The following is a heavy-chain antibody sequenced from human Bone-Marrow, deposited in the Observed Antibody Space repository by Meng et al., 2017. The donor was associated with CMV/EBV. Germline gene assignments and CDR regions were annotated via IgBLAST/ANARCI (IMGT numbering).Heavy chain of an antibody. CDR3: ASPAVRASGGAFDY. CDR1: GYTFTGYY. J-gene: IGHJ4*02. Sequence: ASVKVSCKASGYTFTGYYMNWVRQAPGQGLEWMGWINPNSGDTNYAQKFQGRVTMTRDTSITTAYMELTSLRSDDTAVYYCASPAVRASGGAFDYWGQGTLVTVPS. D-gene: IGHD3-16*01. CDR2: INPNSGDT. V-gene: IGHV1-2*02.